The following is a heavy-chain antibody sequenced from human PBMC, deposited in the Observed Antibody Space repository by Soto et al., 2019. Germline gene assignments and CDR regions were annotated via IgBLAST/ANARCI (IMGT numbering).Heavy chain of an antibody. V-gene: IGHV3-23*01. J-gene: IGHJ4*02. CDR1: GLTFSSDA. CDR2: ISGSDGST. CDR3: ARRSSSWYFDY. D-gene: IGHD6-13*01. Sequence: EVQLLESGGGLVQPGGCLRLSCAASGLTFSSDAMNWDRQAPGKGLEWVSVISGSDGSTYYADSVKGRFTISRDNSKNTLNLQMNSLRAEDTAVYYCARRSSSWYFDYWGQGTLVTVSS.